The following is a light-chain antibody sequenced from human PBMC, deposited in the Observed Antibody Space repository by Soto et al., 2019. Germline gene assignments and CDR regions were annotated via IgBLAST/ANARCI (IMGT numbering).Light chain of an antibody. CDR3: QTWDTGSVI. Sequence: QLVLTQSPSASASLGASVKFTCTLSSGHSSYAIAWHQQQPEKGPRYLMKLNSDGSHNKGDGIPARFSGSSSGAERYLTISSLQSEDEADYYCQTWDTGSVIFGGGTQLTVL. CDR2: LNSDGSH. V-gene: IGLV4-69*01. CDR1: SGHSSYA. J-gene: IGLJ2*01.